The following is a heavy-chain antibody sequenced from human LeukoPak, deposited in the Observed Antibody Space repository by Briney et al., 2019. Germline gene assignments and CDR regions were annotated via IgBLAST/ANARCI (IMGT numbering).Heavy chain of an antibody. J-gene: IGHJ3*02. V-gene: IGHV1-24*01. D-gene: IGHD3-22*01. CDR3: AAGYYYDSSGYHGRYAFDI. CDR2: FDPEDGET. Sequence: ASVKLSCKVSGYTLTELSMHWVRQAPGKGLEWVGGFDPEDGETIYAQKFQGRVTMTEDTSTDTAYTELSSLRSEDTAVYYCAAGYYYDSSGYHGRYAFDIWGQGTMVTVSS. CDR1: GYTLTELS.